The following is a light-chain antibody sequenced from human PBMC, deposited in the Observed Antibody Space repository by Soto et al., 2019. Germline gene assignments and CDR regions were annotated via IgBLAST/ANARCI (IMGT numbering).Light chain of an antibody. Sequence: ALTQPRSVSGSPGQSVTISCTGTDTNIGFYNFVSWYQQHPDKAPHLVIYDVNKRPSGVPDRFSGSKSGKTASLTISGLQHDDQPAYSCCSYEGTYTYVFGTGTKVTVL. V-gene: IGLV2-11*01. CDR1: DTNIGFYNF. J-gene: IGLJ1*01. CDR2: DVN. CDR3: CSYEGTYTYV.